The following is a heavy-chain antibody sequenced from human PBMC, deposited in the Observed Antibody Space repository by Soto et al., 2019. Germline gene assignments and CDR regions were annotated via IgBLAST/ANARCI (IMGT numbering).Heavy chain of an antibody. J-gene: IGHJ4*02. CDR3: ARDLNRVFDEDFRGTPAY. V-gene: IGHV1-18*01. Sequence: ASVKVSCKASGYIFTNYGISWVRQAPGQGLEWMGWISAYKGSTNYAQKFQGRVTLTTDTSTSTASMELRSLRSDDTAVYYCARDLNRVFDEDFRGTPAYWGQGTLVTVSS. CDR2: ISAYKGST. CDR1: GYIFTNYG. D-gene: IGHD1-1*01.